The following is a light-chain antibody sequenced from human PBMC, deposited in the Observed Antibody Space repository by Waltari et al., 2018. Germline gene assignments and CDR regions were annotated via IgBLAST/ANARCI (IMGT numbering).Light chain of an antibody. CDR1: QGVSRT. J-gene: IGKJ1*01. CDR3: QKYGTLPAT. CDR2: DAS. Sequence: EIVLTQSPGTLSVSPGERVTLSCRASQGVSRTLAWYQQNPGQAPRPLIYDASTRATGIPDRFSGRGSGTDFSLTISRLEPEDCAVYYCQKYGTLPATFGQGTKVEIK. V-gene: IGKV3-20*01.